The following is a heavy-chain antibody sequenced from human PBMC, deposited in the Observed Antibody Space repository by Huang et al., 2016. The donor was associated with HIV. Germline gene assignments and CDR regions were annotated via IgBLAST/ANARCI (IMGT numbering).Heavy chain of an antibody. CDR1: GDCVSRNNTA. CDR2: TYYRSNWYN. Sequence: QVQLQQSGPGLVKPSQTLSLTCAISGDCVSRNNTAWNWIRQSPSRGLEWLGRTYYRSNWYNDYAVSMKGRIIINPDTSKNQFSLQLNSVTPEDTAVYYCARDPKARPWAQYYLDYWGQGTLVTVSS. J-gene: IGHJ4*02. V-gene: IGHV6-1*01. D-gene: IGHD6-6*01. CDR3: ARDPKARPWAQYYLDY.